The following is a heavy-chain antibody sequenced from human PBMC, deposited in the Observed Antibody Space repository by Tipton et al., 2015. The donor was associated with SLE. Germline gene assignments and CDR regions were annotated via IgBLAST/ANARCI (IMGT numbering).Heavy chain of an antibody. CDR2: IYYSGST. J-gene: IGHJ2*01. V-gene: IGHV4-59*01. CDR3: ARDPGNDQDYWYFDL. D-gene: IGHD3-10*01. Sequence: LRLSCTVSGGSISSYYWSWIRQPPGKGLEWIGYIYYSGSTNYNPSLKSRVTISVDTSKNQFSLKLSSVTAADTAVYYCARDPGNDQDYWYFDLWGRGTLVTVSS. CDR1: GGSISSYY.